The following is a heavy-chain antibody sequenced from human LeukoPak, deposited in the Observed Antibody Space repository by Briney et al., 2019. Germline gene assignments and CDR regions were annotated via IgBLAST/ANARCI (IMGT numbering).Heavy chain of an antibody. CDR3: AKENRDFGGMYSSGWYSWYFDL. CDR2: ISSSSSYI. J-gene: IGHJ2*01. Sequence: PGGSLRLSCAASGFTFSSYSMNWVRQAPGKGLEWVSSISSSSSYIYYADSVKGRFTISRDNAKNSLYLQMNSLRAEDTAVYYCAKENRDFGGMYSSGWYSWYFDLWGRGTLVTVSS. D-gene: IGHD6-19*01. CDR1: GFTFSSYS. V-gene: IGHV3-21*01.